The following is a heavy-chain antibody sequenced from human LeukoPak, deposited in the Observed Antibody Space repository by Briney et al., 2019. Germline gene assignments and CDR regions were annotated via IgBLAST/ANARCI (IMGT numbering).Heavy chain of an antibody. CDR1: GYSISSDYY. Sequence: PSETLSLTCTASGYSISSDYYWGWIRQPPGKGLEWIGSIRHSGRTYYNPSLKSRVTISVDTSKNQFSLKLSSVTAADTAVYYCAMSLLWFGESLDYWGQGTLVTVSS. J-gene: IGHJ4*02. CDR3: AMSLLWFGESLDY. CDR2: IRHSGRT. D-gene: IGHD3-10*01. V-gene: IGHV4-38-2*02.